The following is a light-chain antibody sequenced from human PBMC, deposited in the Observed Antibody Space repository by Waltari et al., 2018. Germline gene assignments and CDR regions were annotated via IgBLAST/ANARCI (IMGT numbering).Light chain of an antibody. V-gene: IGKV1-17*03. CDR2: AAS. Sequence: DIQRTQSTSAMFASIGDRVTITCRASQGIDNSLAWFQQKPGKAPKRLIFAASTLQTGVPSRFSGSRSGTEFTLTISSLQPEDFATYYCLQHNNYPYTFGQGTKLEIK. J-gene: IGKJ2*01. CDR3: LQHNNYPYT. CDR1: QGIDNS.